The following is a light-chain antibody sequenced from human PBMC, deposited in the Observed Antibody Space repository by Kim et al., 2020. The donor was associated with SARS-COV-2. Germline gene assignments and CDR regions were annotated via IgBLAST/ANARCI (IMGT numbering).Light chain of an antibody. CDR2: YDS. CDR3: QVWDNSRVHLV. J-gene: IGLJ2*01. Sequence: ATGMTASVTCRGDNIGVEIVHWYQQKPGQAPVVVIHYDSDRTSEIPERFSGSNSGNTATLTITGVEAGDEADYYCQVWDNSRVHLVFGGGTKLTVL. CDR1: NIGVEI. V-gene: IGLV3-21*04.